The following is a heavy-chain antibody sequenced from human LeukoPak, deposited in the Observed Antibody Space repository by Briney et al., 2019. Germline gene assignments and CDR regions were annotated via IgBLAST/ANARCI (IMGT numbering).Heavy chain of an antibody. CDR1: GGSISSYY. CDR2: IYYSGST. V-gene: IGHV4-59*01. J-gene: IGHJ4*02. CDR3: ASGSLVAGTALSDY. Sequence: SETLSLTCTVSGGSISSYYWSWIRQPPGKGLEWIGYIYYSGSTNYNPSLKSRVTISVDTSKNQFSLKLSSVTAADTAVYYCASGSLVAGTALSDYWGQGTLVTVSS. D-gene: IGHD6-19*01.